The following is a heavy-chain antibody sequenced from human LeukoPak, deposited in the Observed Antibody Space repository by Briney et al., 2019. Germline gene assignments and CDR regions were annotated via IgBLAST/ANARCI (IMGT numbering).Heavy chain of an antibody. CDR2: IKLDGSEK. CDR1: GFTFSSYW. J-gene: IGHJ4*02. Sequence: PGGSLRLSCAASGFTFSSYWMSWVRRAPGKGLEWVANIKLDGSEKYYVDSVKGRFTISRDNAKNSLFLQMNSLRAEDTAVYYCARKTYYDFWSGYHFDYWGQGTLVTVSS. CDR3: ARKTYYDFWSGYHFDY. V-gene: IGHV3-7*01. D-gene: IGHD3-3*01.